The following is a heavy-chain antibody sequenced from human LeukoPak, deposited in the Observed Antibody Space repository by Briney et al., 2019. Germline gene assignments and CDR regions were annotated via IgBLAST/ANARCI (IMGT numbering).Heavy chain of an antibody. CDR3: MTASRSSSWPPPT. V-gene: IGHV3-7*01. D-gene: IGHD6-13*01. J-gene: IGHJ5*02. CDR1: GFTFSSYW. Sequence: PGGSLRLSCAASGFTFSSYWMNWGRQAPGYGLESVANIKQDGSEKKYVDSVKGRFTISRDNAKNSLYLQMNSLRAEDTAMYYCMTASRSSSWPPPTWGQGTLVTVSS. CDR2: IKQDGSEK.